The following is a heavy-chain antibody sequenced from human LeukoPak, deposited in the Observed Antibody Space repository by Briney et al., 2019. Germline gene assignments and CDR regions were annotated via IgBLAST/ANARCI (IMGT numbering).Heavy chain of an antibody. D-gene: IGHD3-10*01. CDR1: GFTFDDYA. CDR2: ISWNSGSI. J-gene: IGHJ4*02. Sequence: PGGSLRLPCAASGFTFDDYAMHWVRQAPGKGLEWVSGISWNSGSIGYADSVKGRFTISRDNAKNSLYLQMNSLRAEDTAVYYCARGGAHTGIDYWGQGTLVTVSS. CDR3: ARGGAHTGIDY. V-gene: IGHV3-9*01.